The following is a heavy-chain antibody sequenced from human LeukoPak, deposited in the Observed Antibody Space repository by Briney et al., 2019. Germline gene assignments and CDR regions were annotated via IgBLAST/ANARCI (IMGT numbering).Heavy chain of an antibody. J-gene: IGHJ4*02. V-gene: IGHV3-30*03. CDR1: GFTFSSYG. CDR2: ISYDGSNK. D-gene: IGHD2-2*01. CDR3: TTPDRSSTRY. Sequence: GGSLRLSCAASGFTFSSYGMHWVRQAPGKGLEWVAVISYDGSNKYYAGSVKGRFTISRDNSKNTLYLQMNSLETEDTAVYYCTTPDRSSTRYWGQGTLVTVSS.